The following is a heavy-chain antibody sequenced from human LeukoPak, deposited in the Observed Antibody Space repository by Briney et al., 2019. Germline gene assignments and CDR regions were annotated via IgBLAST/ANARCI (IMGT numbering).Heavy chain of an antibody. CDR3: ARGLRYYDILTGYYIRGEDY. CDR2: IYQSGST. CDR1: GYSISSGYY. Sequence: SETLSLTCTVSGYSISSGYYWGWIRQPPGKGLEWIGSIYQSGSTYYNPSLKSRVTISVDTSKNQFSLKLSSVTAADTAVYYCARGLRYYDILTGYYIRGEDYWGQGTLVTVSS. D-gene: IGHD3-9*01. V-gene: IGHV4-38-2*02. J-gene: IGHJ4*02.